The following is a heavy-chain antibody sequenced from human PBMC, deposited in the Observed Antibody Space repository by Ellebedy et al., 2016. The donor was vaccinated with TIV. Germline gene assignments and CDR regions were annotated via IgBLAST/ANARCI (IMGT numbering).Heavy chain of an antibody. J-gene: IGHJ5*02. CDR2: IYYSGIT. CDR1: GGSISGYY. Sequence: MPSETLSLTCTVSGGSISGYYWGWIRQPPGKGLEWIGYIYYSGITDYNPSLKSRVIISADISKNQFSLQVSSLTAADTAVYYCARVKATGDQARGLIDAWGQGTLVTVSS. V-gene: IGHV4-59*08. D-gene: IGHD1-26*01. CDR3: ARVKATGDQARGLIDA.